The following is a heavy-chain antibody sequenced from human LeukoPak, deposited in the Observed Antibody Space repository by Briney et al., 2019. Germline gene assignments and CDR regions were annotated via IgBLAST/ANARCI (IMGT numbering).Heavy chain of an antibody. CDR1: GFTFTYSA. V-gene: IGHV3-23*01. CDR2: VSGSGGNT. J-gene: IGHJ4*02. Sequence: GGSLRLSCAASGFTFTYSAMTWVRQAPGKGLEWVSTVSGSGGNTYYADSVKGRFTISRDNSVNTVSLQMSSLRAQDTAVYYCAKSLAVPGSPDQWGQGTLVTVSS. CDR3: AKSLAVPGSPDQ. D-gene: IGHD6-19*01.